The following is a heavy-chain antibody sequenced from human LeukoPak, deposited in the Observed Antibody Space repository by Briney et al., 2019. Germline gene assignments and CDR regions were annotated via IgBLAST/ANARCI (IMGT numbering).Heavy chain of an antibody. CDR1: GGSISTYY. Sequence: SETLSLTCTVSGGSISTYYWSWIRQPPGKGLEWIGYIYYSGSTNYNPSLKSRVTISVDTSKNQFSLKLSSVTAADTAVYYCARPSTRYRSDAFDLWGQGTMVTVSS. CDR3: ARPSTRYRSDAFDL. V-gene: IGHV4-59*01. CDR2: IYYSGST. D-gene: IGHD4-11*01. J-gene: IGHJ3*01.